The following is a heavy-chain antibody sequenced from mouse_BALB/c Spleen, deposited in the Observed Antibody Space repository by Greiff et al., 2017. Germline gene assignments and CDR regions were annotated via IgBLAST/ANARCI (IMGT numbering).Heavy chain of an antibody. Sequence: EVKLMESGPGLVTPGGSLKLSCAASGFTFTSYAMSWVRQTPAKSLEWVASISSGGSTYYPDSVKGRFTISRDNTRNILYLQMSSLRSKDPAMDYCAREGREGDNAMDYWGQGTSVTVSA. CDR3: AREGREGDNAMDY. V-gene: IGHV5-6-5*01. CDR2: ISSGGST. CDR1: GFTFTSYA. D-gene: IGHD2-13*01. J-gene: IGHJ4*01.